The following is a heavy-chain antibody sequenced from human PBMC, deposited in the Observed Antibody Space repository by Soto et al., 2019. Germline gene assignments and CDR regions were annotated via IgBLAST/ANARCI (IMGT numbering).Heavy chain of an antibody. J-gene: IGHJ4*02. CDR3: ARDEASGYDY. CDR2: IWYDGSNK. CDR1: GLTLSSYG. D-gene: IGHD5-12*01. V-gene: IGHV3-33*01. Sequence: SLSLYSAASGLTLSSYGIHWVRQAPGKGLEWVAVIWYDGSNKYYADSVKGRFTISRDNSKNTLYLQMNSLRAEDTAVYYCARDEASGYDYWGQGTLVTVSS.